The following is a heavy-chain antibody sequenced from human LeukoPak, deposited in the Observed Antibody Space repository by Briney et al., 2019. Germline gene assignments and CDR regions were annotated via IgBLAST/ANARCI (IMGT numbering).Heavy chain of an antibody. Sequence: GGSLRLSCAASAFTVSSNYMSWVRQAPGKGLEWVSVIYSGGSTYYADSVKGRFTISRDNSKNTLYLQMNSLRAEDTAVYYCASDREGYGDYAADYWGQGTLVTVSS. CDR2: IYSGGST. CDR1: AFTVSSNY. V-gene: IGHV3-66*01. CDR3: ASDREGYGDYAADY. D-gene: IGHD4-17*01. J-gene: IGHJ4*02.